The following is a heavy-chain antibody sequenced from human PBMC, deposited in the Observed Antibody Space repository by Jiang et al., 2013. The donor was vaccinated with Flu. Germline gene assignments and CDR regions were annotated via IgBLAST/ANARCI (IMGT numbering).Heavy chain of an antibody. D-gene: IGHD3-3*01. V-gene: IGHV3-33*08. CDR3: ARGGYNFWSGYYSLRAGGGMDV. Sequence: QLLESGGGVVQPGRSLRLSCAASGFTFRTYGMHWVRQAPGKGLEWVAVIYYDGSNKYFADSVKGRFTISRDNSKNKLFLQMNSLRTEDTAVYYCARGGYNFWSGYYSLRAGGGMDVWGQGTTVTVSS. J-gene: IGHJ6*02. CDR2: IYYDGSNK. CDR1: GFTFRTYG.